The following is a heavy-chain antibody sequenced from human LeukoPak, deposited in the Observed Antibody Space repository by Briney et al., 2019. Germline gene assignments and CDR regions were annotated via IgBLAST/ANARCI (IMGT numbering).Heavy chain of an antibody. V-gene: IGHV3-72*01. CDR1: GFTFSDHY. J-gene: IGHJ4*02. CDR3: AKLIAVAGIDY. D-gene: IGHD6-19*01. CDR2: CKNKADGYTT. Sequence: PGGSLRLSCAASGFTFSDHYMDWVRQAPGKGLEWVGRCKNKADGYTTEYAASVKGRFIVSRDDSKKSLYLQMNSLKTEDTAVYYCAKLIAVAGIDYWGQGTLVTVSS.